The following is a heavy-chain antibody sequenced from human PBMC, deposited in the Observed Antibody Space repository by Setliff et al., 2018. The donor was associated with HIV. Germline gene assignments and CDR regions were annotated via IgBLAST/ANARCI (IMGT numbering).Heavy chain of an antibody. V-gene: IGHV4-34*01. Sequence: PSETLSLTCAVSGGSFSIYYWSWIRQPPGKGLEWIGEINHSGSTNYNPSLKSRVTISLDTSKNQFSLNLKSVTAADTAVYYCARRTYYDSAGYYDYWGQGTLVTVSS. CDR3: ARRTYYDSAGYYDY. J-gene: IGHJ4*02. D-gene: IGHD3-22*01. CDR1: GGSFSIYY. CDR2: INHSGST.